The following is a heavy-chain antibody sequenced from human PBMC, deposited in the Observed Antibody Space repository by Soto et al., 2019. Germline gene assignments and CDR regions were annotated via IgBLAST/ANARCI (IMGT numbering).Heavy chain of an antibody. J-gene: IGHJ6*02. CDR3: ALSLLWYSSSPNDYGMDV. CDR2: INHSGST. Sequence: SETLSLTCAVYGGSFSGYYWSWIRQPPGKGLEWIGEINHSGSTNYNPPLKSRVTISVDTSKNQFSLKLSSVTAADTAVYYCALSLLWYSSSPNDYGMDVWGQGTTVTVSS. CDR1: GGSFSGYY. D-gene: IGHD6-13*01. V-gene: IGHV4-34*01.